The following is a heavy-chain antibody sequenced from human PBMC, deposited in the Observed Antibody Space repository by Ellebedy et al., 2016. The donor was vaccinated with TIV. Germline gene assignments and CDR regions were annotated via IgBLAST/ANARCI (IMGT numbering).Heavy chain of an antibody. D-gene: IGHD6-13*01. CDR3: ARGFSSSWYGG. Sequence: SETLSLXCAVYGGSFSGYYWSWIRQPPGKGLEWIGEINHSGSTNYNPSLKSRVTISVDTSKNQFSLKLSSVTAADTAVYYCARGFSSSWYGGWGQGTLVTVSS. CDR2: INHSGST. V-gene: IGHV4-34*01. J-gene: IGHJ4*02. CDR1: GGSFSGYY.